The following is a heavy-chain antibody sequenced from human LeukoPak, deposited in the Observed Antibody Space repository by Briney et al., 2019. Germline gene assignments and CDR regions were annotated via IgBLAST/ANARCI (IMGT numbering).Heavy chain of an antibody. CDR2: INAGNGNT. V-gene: IGHV1-3*01. CDR1: GYTFTSYA. D-gene: IGHD5-24*01. J-gene: IGHJ4*02. CDR3: ASAGLQLLSWSYFDY. Sequence: ASVKVSCKASGYTFTSYAMHWVRQAPGQRLEWMGWINAGNGNTKYSQKLQGRVTITRDTSASTAYMELSSLRSEDTAVYYCASAGLQLLSWSYFDYWGQGTLVTVSS.